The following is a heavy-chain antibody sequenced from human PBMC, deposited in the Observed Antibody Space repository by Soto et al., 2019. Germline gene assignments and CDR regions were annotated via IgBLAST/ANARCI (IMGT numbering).Heavy chain of an antibody. Sequence: GGSLRLSCAASGFTVSSNYMSWVRQAPGKGLEWVSVIYSGGSTYYADSVKGRFTISRDNSKNTLYLQMNSLSAEDTAVYYCARLAAGYYFDYWGQGTLVTVSS. V-gene: IGHV3-53*01. CDR3: ARLAAGYYFDY. J-gene: IGHJ4*02. CDR2: IYSGGST. D-gene: IGHD6-13*01. CDR1: GFTVSSNY.